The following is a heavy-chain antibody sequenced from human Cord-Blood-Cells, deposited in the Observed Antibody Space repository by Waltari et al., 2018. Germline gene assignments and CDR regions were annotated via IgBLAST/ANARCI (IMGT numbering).Heavy chain of an antibody. Sequence: QVQLQQWGAGLLKPSETLSLTCAVYGGSFSGYYWSWIRQPPGKGLEWIGEINQSGSTNYNPSLKRRVTISVEPSKNQCSLKLSSVTAADTAVYYCARGLPSSGSYYYYYGMDVWGQGTTVTVSS. D-gene: IGHD1-26*01. V-gene: IGHV4-34*01. CDR1: GGSFSGYY. J-gene: IGHJ6*02. CDR3: ARGLPSSGSYYYYYGMDV. CDR2: INQSGST.